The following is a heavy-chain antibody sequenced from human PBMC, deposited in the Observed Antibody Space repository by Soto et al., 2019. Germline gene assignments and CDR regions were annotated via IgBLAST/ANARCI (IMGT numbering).Heavy chain of an antibody. CDR2: ISYDGSNK. J-gene: IGHJ4*02. CDR1: GFTFSSYG. D-gene: IGHD5-12*01. CDR3: AKDPGYSGYDWIFNY. V-gene: IGHV3-30*18. Sequence: GGSLRLSCAASGFTFSSYGMHWVRQAPGKGLEWVAVISYDGSNKYYADSVKGRFTISRDNSKNTLYLQMNSLRAEDTAVYYCAKDPGYSGYDWIFNYRGQRTLVTVSS.